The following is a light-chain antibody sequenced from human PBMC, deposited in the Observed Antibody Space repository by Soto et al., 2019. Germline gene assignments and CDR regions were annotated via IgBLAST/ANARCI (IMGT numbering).Light chain of an antibody. V-gene: IGKV1-12*01. CDR1: QGINKW. CDR2: DAS. Sequence: DIQMTQSPSSVSASVGDRVTISCRASQGINKWLAWYQQKLGKAPKLLIFDASSLQSGVPSRFSGSGSGTDFTLTISSLQPEDFATYYCQQANSFPLTFGGGTKVDIK. CDR3: QQANSFPLT. J-gene: IGKJ4*01.